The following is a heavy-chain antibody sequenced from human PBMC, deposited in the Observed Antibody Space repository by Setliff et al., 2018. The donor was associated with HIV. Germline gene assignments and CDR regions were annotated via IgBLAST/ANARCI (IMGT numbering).Heavy chain of an antibody. CDR3: ASIEVGGVLSYSYYFDY. D-gene: IGHD3-16*01. J-gene: IGHJ4*02. V-gene: IGHV4-34*01. CDR1: GGSFSNYY. Sequence: SETLSLTCAVYGGSFSNYYWSWIRQPPGKGLEWIGEINHSGSTNYNPSLKSRVIISVDTSKKQFSLKLSFVSAADTAVYYCASIEVGGVLSYSYYFDYWGQGTLVTVSS. CDR2: INHSGST.